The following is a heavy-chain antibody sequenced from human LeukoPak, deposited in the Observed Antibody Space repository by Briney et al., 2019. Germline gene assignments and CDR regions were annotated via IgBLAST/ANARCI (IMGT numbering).Heavy chain of an antibody. CDR1: GYTFTSYY. J-gene: IGHJ4*02. Sequence: GASVKVSCKASGYTFTSYYMHWVRQAPGKGLEWVAVISYDGSNKYYADSVKGRFTISRDNSKNTLYLQMNSLRAEDTAVYYCARDYLWFGEYDFDYWGQGTLVTVSS. CDR2: ISYDGSNK. D-gene: IGHD3-10*01. CDR3: ARDYLWFGEYDFDY. V-gene: IGHV3-30*03.